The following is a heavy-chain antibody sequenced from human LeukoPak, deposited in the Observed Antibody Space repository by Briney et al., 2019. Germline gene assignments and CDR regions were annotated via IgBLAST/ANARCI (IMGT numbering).Heavy chain of an antibody. CDR2: IRYDGSNK. CDR3: AKGVWFLEWLPHGPY. D-gene: IGHD3-3*01. CDR1: GFTFSSYG. V-gene: IGHV3-30*02. Sequence: RPGGSLRLSCAASGFTFSSYGMHWVRQAPGKGLEWVAFIRYDGSNKYYADSVKGRFTISRDNSKNTLYLQMNSLRAEDTAVYYCAKGVWFLEWLPHGPYWGQGTLVTVSS. J-gene: IGHJ4*02.